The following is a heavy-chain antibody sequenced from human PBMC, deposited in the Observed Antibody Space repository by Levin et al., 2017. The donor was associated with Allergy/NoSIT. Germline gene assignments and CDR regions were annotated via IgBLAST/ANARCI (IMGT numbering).Heavy chain of an antibody. CDR2: ISYDGSDK. CDR3: ANTQGTSQGGGRYYYFDY. D-gene: IGHD1-26*01. V-gene: IGHV3-30*18. Sequence: HPGESLKISCTSSGFIFSSYGMHWVRQAPGKGLEWVAVISYDGSDKYYADSVKGRFTISRDSSKDTLYLQMNSLRPEDTAVYYCANTQGTSQGGGRYYYFDYWGQGALVIVSS. CDR1: GFIFSSYG. J-gene: IGHJ4*02.